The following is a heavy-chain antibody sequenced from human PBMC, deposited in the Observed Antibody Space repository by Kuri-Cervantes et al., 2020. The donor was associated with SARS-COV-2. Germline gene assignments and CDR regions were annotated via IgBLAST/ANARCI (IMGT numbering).Heavy chain of an antibody. CDR2: IYYIGTT. J-gene: IGHJ6*02. CDR3: VRVDPGTEFNFGTDV. V-gene: IGHV4-39*01. D-gene: IGHD1-14*01. CDR1: GASIRSSSYY. Sequence: SETLSLTCAVYGASIRSSSYYWAWIRQSPEMGLHWIGSIYYIGTTYYNLSLESRVAISVETSTNQFFLNLTSATAADTAVYYCVRVDPGTEFNFGTDVWGQGTTVTVSS.